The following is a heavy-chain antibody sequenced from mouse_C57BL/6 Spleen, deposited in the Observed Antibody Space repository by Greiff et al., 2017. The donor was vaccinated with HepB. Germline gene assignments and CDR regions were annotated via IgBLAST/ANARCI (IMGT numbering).Heavy chain of an antibody. CDR1: GYTFTDYY. Sequence: EVLLQQSGPELVKPGASVKISCKASGYTFTDYYMNWVKQSHGKSLEWIGDINTNNGGTSYTQKFKGKCTLTIDKSTSTDYMERRSLTSEDSAIYYCARDYYGSIYCFDYWGQGTTLTVSS. D-gene: IGHD1-1*01. CDR3: ARDYYGSIYCFDY. CDR2: INTNNGGT. V-gene: IGHV1-26*01. J-gene: IGHJ2*01.